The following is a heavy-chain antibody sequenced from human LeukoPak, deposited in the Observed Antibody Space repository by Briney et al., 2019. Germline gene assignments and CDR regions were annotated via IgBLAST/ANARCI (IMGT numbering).Heavy chain of an antibody. D-gene: IGHD5-12*01. J-gene: IGHJ4*02. CDR1: GFTFNSCY. Sequence: ASVKVSCKTSGFTFNSCYLHWVRQAPGQGLEWMGVINPSDGSTEYAQRSQGRVTMTRDKSTSTVYMELSRLRTEDTAVYYCAKEGRFVGLLIYKPFEFWGQGTLVTVSS. V-gene: IGHV1-46*02. CDR2: INPSDGST. CDR3: AKEGRFVGLLIYKPFEF.